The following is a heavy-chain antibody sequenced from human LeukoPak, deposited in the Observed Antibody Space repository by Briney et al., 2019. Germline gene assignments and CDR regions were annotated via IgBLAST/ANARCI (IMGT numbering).Heavy chain of an antibody. CDR1: GFIFSNYG. J-gene: IGHJ4*02. CDR2: ISNDGGGT. V-gene: IGHV3-23*01. Sequence: GGSLRLSCAASGFIFSNYGLVWVRQPPGKGLEWVSAISNDGGGTTSAHFVKGRFSVSRDNSKNTLFLQMNSLRAEDTALYYCAKGSSGYFFDLWGQGTLVTVSS. CDR3: AKGSSGYFFDL. D-gene: IGHD3-22*01.